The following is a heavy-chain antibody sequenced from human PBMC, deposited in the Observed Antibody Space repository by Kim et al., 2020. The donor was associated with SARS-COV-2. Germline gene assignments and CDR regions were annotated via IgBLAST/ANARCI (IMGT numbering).Heavy chain of an antibody. CDR1: GFTFSSYA. CDR3: AKADSSGWGYYGMDV. V-gene: IGHV3-23*01. CDR2: ISGSGGST. J-gene: IGHJ6*02. D-gene: IGHD6-19*01. Sequence: GGSLRLSCAASGFTFSSYAMSWVRQAPGKGLEWVSAISGSGGSTYYADSVKGRFTISRDNSKNTLYLQMNSLRAEDTAVYYCAKADSSGWGYYGMDVWGQGTTVTVSS.